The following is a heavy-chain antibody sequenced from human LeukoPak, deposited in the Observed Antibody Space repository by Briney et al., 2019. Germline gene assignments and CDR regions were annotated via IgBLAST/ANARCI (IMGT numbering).Heavy chain of an antibody. CDR1: GGSVSSGSYY. V-gene: IGHV4-61*01. CDR3: ARGDIVLYYYSMDV. Sequence: SETLSLTCTVSGGSVSSGSYYWSWIRQPPGKGLEWIGYIYYSGSTNYNPSLKSRVTISVDTSKNQFSLKLSSVTAADTAVYYCARGDIVLYYYSMDVWGQGTTVTVSS. D-gene: IGHD2-15*01. J-gene: IGHJ6*02. CDR2: IYYSGST.